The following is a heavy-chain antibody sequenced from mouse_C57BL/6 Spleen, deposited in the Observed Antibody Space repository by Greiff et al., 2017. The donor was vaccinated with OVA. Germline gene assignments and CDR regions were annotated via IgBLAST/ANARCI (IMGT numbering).Heavy chain of an antibody. CDR3: ASHYYGSSYGFAY. J-gene: IGHJ3*01. CDR1: GFSLTSYG. Sequence: VQLVESGPGLVQPSQSLSITCTVSGFSLTSYGLHWVRQSPGKGLEWLGVIWSGGSTDYNAAFISRLSISKDNSKSQVFFKMNSLQADDTAIYYCASHYYGSSYGFAYWGQGTLVTVSA. CDR2: IWSGGST. V-gene: IGHV2-2*01. D-gene: IGHD1-1*01.